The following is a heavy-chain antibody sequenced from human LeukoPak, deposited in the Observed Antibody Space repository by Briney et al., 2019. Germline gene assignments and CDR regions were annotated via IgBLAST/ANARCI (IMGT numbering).Heavy chain of an antibody. Sequence: SVKVSCKASGFTFTSSAMQWVRQARGQRLEWIGWIVVGSGNTNYAQKFQERVTITRDMSTSTAYMVLSSLRSEDTAVYYCAARVGATTSDPGDYWGQGTLVTVSS. CDR1: GFTFTSSA. J-gene: IGHJ4*02. D-gene: IGHD1-26*01. CDR2: IVVGSGNT. V-gene: IGHV1-58*02. CDR3: AARVGATTSDPGDY.